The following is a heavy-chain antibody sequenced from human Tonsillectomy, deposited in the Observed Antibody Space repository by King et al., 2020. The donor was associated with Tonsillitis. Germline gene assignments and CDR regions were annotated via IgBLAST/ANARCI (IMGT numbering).Heavy chain of an antibody. CDR2: INSDGSST. CDR1: GFTFSSYW. J-gene: IGHJ6*03. CDR3: ARGNYYYGSGSYYNHYYMDV. V-gene: IGHV3-74*01. Sequence: EVQLVESGGGFVQPGGSLRLSCAASGFTFSSYWMHWVRHSPGKGLVWVSRINSDGSSTSYADSVKGRFTISRDNAKNTLYLQVNSLRAEDTAVYYCARGNYYYGSGSYYNHYYMDVWGKGTTVTVSS. D-gene: IGHD3-10*01.